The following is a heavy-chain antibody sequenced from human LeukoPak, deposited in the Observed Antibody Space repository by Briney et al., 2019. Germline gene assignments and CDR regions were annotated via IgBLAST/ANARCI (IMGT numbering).Heavy chain of an antibody. V-gene: IGHV1-8*01. D-gene: IGHD2-15*01. CDR1: GYTFTSYD. J-gene: IGHJ5*02. CDR3: ARRFGYCSGGSCYNWFDP. Sequence: ASVKVSCKASGYTFTSYDINWVRQATGQGLEWMGWMNPNSGNTGYAQKFQGRVTMTRNTSISTAYMELSSLRSEDTAVYYCARRFGYCSGGSCYNWFDPWGQGTLVTVSS. CDR2: MNPNSGNT.